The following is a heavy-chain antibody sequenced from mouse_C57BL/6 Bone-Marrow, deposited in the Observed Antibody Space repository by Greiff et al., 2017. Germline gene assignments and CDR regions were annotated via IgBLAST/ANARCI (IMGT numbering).Heavy chain of an antibody. CDR2: IRSKSNNYAT. J-gene: IGHJ3*01. Sequence: EVKLMESGGGLVQPKGSLKLSCAASGFSFNTYAMNWVRQAPGKGLEWVARIRSKSNNYATYSADSVKDRFTISRDDSESMLYLQMNNLKTEDTAMYYCVSYYYGAYWGQGTLVTVSA. CDR3: VSYYYGAY. V-gene: IGHV10-1*01. CDR1: GFSFNTYA. D-gene: IGHD1-1*01.